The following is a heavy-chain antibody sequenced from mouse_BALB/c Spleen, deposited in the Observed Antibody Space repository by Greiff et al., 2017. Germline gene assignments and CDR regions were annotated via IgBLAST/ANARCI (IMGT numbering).Heavy chain of an antibody. CDR2: ISYSGST. V-gene: IGHV3-2*02. CDR3: AMIRYAMDY. Sequence: VQLKESGPGLVKPSQSLSLTCTVTGYSITSDYAWNWIRQFPGNKLEWMGYISYSGSTSYNPSLKSRISITRDTSKNQFFLQLNSVTTEDTATYYCAMIRYAMDYWGQGTSVTVSS. J-gene: IGHJ4*01. CDR1: GYSITSDYA. D-gene: IGHD2-4*01.